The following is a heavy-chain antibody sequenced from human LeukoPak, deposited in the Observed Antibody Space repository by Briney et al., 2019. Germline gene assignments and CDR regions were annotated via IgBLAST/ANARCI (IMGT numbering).Heavy chain of an antibody. Sequence: PGGSLRLSCAASGFTFSSYSMNWVRQAPGKGLEWVSYISSSSSTIYYADSVKGRFTISRDNAKNSLYLQMNSLRAEDTAVYYCARFMASHYYYYMDVWGKGTTVTVSS. D-gene: IGHD3-10*01. CDR3: ARFMASHYYYYMDV. CDR1: GFTFSSYS. CDR2: ISSSSSTI. J-gene: IGHJ6*03. V-gene: IGHV3-48*01.